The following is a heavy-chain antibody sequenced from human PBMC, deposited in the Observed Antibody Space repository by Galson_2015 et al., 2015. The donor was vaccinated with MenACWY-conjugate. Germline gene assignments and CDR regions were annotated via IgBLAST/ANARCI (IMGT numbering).Heavy chain of an antibody. D-gene: IGHD1-1*01. V-gene: IGHV3-74*01. CDR2: IKADGSFS. Sequence: SVRLSCAASGFTFNNYWMHWVRQPPGKGLEWISYIKADGSFSNYADSVKGRFTISTDNAKNMVYLQMDGLGDEDTAVYFCARDNNWSFDSWGQGTLVTVSS. CDR3: ARDNNWSFDS. CDR1: GFTFNNYW. J-gene: IGHJ4*02.